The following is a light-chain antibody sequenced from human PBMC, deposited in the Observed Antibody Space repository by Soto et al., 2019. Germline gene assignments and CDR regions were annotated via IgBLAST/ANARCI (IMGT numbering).Light chain of an antibody. CDR3: QKYDDLPIN. Sequence: DIQMTHSPSTLSGSVLYIVTITFRASQTISSWLALYQQKPGKAPKLLIYKASSLESGAPSRFSGSGSGTDFTLAISSLQPEDIATYFCQKYDDLPINFGQGTRLEIK. CDR1: QTISSW. CDR2: KAS. V-gene: IGKV1-5*03. J-gene: IGKJ5*01.